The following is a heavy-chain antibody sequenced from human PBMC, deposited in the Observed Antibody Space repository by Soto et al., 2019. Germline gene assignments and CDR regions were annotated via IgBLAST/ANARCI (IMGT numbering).Heavy chain of an antibody. CDR2: IIPIFGKA. CDR1: GGTFSSYP. D-gene: IGHD3-10*01. V-gene: IGHV1-69*12. J-gene: IGHJ6*02. CDR3: AREGGSGSYRYYGMDV. Sequence: QVQLVQSGAEVKKPGSSVKVSCKASGGTFSSYPISWLQQAPGQGLEGMGGIIPIFGKANYAQKFQGRVTITADESTSTAYMELSSLRSEDTAVYYCAREGGSGSYRYYGMDVWGQGTTVTVSS.